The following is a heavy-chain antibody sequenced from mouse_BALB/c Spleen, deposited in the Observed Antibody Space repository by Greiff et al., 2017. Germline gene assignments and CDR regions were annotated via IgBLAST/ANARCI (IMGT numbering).Heavy chain of an antibody. V-gene: IGHV5-6-5*01. CDR3: ARPNGNYDAMDY. D-gene: IGHD2-1*01. CDR2: ISSGGST. J-gene: IGHJ4*01. Sequence: EVQVVESGGGLVKPGGSLKLSCAASGFTFSSYAMSWVRQTPEKRLEWVASISSGGSTYYPDSVKGRFTISRDNARNILYLQMSKVRSEDTALYYCARPNGNYDAMDYWGQGTSVTVSS. CDR1: GFTFSSYA.